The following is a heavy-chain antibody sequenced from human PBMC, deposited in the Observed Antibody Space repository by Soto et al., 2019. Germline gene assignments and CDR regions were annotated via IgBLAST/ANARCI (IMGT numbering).Heavy chain of an antibody. D-gene: IGHD1-26*01. Sequence: QVQLVESGGGVVQPGRSLRLSCAASGFTFSSYGMHWVRQAPGKGLEWVAVISYDGSNKYYADSVKGRFTISRDNSKNTLYLQMNSLRAEDTAVYYCAKAGGSYSVLDAFDIWGQGTMVIVSS. CDR2: ISYDGSNK. V-gene: IGHV3-30*18. CDR1: GFTFSSYG. J-gene: IGHJ3*02. CDR3: AKAGGSYSVLDAFDI.